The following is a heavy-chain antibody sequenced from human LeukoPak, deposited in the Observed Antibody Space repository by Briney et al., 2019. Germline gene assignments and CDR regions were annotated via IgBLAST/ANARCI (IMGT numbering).Heavy chain of an antibody. CDR1: GGTFSGYA. J-gene: IGHJ4*02. Sequence: AASVKVSCKASGGTFSGYAISWVRQAPGQGLEWMGGIIPIFGTANYAQKFQGRVTITADESTSTAYMELSSLRSEDTAVYYCARRYLSSAEEDYWGQGTLVTVSS. V-gene: IGHV1-69*13. CDR2: IIPIFGTA. D-gene: IGHD6-25*01. CDR3: ARRYLSSAEEDY.